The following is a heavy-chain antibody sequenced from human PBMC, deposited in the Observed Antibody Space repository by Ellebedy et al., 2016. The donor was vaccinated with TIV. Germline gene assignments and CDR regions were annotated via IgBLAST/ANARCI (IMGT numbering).Heavy chain of an antibody. CDR2: INHSGST. V-gene: IGHV4-34*01. Sequence: MPSETLSLTCGVYGESFNGYYWSWIRQPPGKGLEWIGDINHSGSTNFNPSLKSRVTISVDTSKNQLSLRLRSVTAADTAVYYCARDGAGRWDYWGPGTLVTVSS. CDR1: GESFNGYY. J-gene: IGHJ4*02. D-gene: IGHD4-23*01. CDR3: ARDGAGRWDY.